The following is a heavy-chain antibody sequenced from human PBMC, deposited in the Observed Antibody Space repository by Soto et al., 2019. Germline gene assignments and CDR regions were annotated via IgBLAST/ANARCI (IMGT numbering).Heavy chain of an antibody. CDR3: ARAAARNYYDRRGAVDY. V-gene: IGHV4-31*03. D-gene: IGHD3-22*01. J-gene: IGHJ4*02. CDR1: GGSISSGGYY. CDR2: IYYSGSA. Sequence: QVQLQESGPGLVKPSQTLSLTCTFSGGSISSGGYYWSWIRQHPGKGLEWIGYIYYSGSAYYNPSLKSRVTISVDTSKNQFSLNLSSVTAADTAVYYCARAAARNYYDRRGAVDYWGQGTLVTVSS.